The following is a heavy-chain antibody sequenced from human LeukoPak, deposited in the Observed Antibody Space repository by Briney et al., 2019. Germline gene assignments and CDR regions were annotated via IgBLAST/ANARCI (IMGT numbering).Heavy chain of an antibody. J-gene: IGHJ4*02. CDR2: IKSKTDGGTT. Sequence: GGSRGLSSNASGLTFSNGWMSWVCQGPGMGLECVGRIKSKTDGGTTDHAAPVKGRFTISRDDSKNTLYLQMNSLKTDDTAVYYCTTGAAYCGNDCYSSPDYWGQGTLVTVSS. D-gene: IGHD2-21*02. CDR1: GLTFSNGW. CDR3: TTGAAYCGNDCYSSPDY. V-gene: IGHV3-15*01.